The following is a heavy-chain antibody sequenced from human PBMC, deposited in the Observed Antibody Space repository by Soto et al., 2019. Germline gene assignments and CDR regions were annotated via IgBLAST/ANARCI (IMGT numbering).Heavy chain of an antibody. CDR3: ARDRGAYAY. CDR2: INQDGSEK. J-gene: IGHJ4*02. CDR1: GLTFSTYW. V-gene: IGHV3-7*03. D-gene: IGHD1-26*01. Sequence: GGSLRLSCAASGLTFSTYWMSWVRQAPGKGLEWVANINQDGSEKNYVDSVKGRFTISRDNAKNSLYLQMNSLRAEDTAVYYCARDRGAYAYWGQGTMVTVSS.